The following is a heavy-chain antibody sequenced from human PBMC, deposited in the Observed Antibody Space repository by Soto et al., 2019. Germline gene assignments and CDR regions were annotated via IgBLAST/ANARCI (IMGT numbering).Heavy chain of an antibody. V-gene: IGHV3-23*01. D-gene: IGHD5-12*01. CDR3: AKWLRGGSYYCDF. J-gene: IGHJ4*01. Sequence: GGSLRLSCQASGFTFGTYAMSWVRQAPGKRLEWVALVQSNHVTYYADSVRGRFTVSRDNSKNTVYLQMDSLRVEDTALYYCAKWLRGGSYYCDFWGHGAMVTVSS. CDR1: GFTFGTYA. CDR2: VQSNHVT.